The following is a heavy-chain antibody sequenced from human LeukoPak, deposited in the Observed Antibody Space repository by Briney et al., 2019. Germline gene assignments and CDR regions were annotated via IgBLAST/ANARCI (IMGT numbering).Heavy chain of an antibody. J-gene: IGHJ5*02. V-gene: IGHV4-61*01. CDR2: IYYSGST. CDR1: GCSVSSGSYY. Sequence: SETLSLTCTVSGCSVSSGSYYWSWIRQPPGKGLEWIGYIYYSGSTNYNPSLKSRVTISVDTSKNQFSLKLSSVTAADTAVYYCARGRGAGRRDGSGSYYGNWFDPWGQGTLVTISS. CDR3: ARGRGAGRRDGSGSYYGNWFDP. D-gene: IGHD3-10*01.